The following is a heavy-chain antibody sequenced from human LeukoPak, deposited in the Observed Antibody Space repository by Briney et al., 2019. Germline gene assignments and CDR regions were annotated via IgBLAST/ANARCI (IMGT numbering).Heavy chain of an antibody. CDR3: ARPAIPAAMAAFDI. CDR2: INPNSGGT. CDR1: GYTFTGYY. V-gene: IGHV1-2*02. D-gene: IGHD2-2*01. Sequence: HRASVKVSCKASGYTFTGYYMHWVRQAPGQGLEWMGWINPNSGGTNYAQKFQGRVTMTRDTSISTAYMELSRLRSDDTAVYYCARPAIPAAMAAFDIWGQGTMVTVSS. J-gene: IGHJ3*02.